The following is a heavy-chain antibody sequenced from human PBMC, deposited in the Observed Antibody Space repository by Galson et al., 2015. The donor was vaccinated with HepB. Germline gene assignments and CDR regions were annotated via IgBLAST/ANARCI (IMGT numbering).Heavy chain of an antibody. Sequence: SVKVSCKASGYTFTNYAMNWVRQAPGQGLEWMGWIDTNTGNPTYAQAFTGRFVFSLDTSVSTAHLQISSLKAEDTAVYYCARDRGEKITIFGVVINHDAFDNWGQGTMVTVSS. J-gene: IGHJ3*02. CDR3: ARDRGEKITIFGVVINHDAFDN. D-gene: IGHD3-3*01. V-gene: IGHV7-4-1*02. CDR1: GYTFTNYA. CDR2: IDTNTGNP.